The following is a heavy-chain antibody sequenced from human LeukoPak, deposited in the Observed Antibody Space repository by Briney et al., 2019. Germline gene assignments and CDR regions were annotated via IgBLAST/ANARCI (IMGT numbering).Heavy chain of an antibody. D-gene: IGHD3-10*01. CDR2: IKQDGSEK. V-gene: IGHV3-7*01. CDR1: GFTFSNAW. CDR3: TREFGGRAFDI. Sequence: PGGSLRLSCAASGFTFSNAWMSWVRQAPGKGLEWVANIKQDGSEKYYVDSVKGRFTISTDNAKNSLYLQMNSLRAEDTAVYFCTREFGGRAFDIWGQGTMVTVSS. J-gene: IGHJ3*02.